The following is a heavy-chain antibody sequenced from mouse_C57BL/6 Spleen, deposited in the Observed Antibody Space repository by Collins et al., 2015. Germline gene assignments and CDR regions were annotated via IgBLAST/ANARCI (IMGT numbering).Heavy chain of an antibody. Sequence: EVQLQQSVAELVRPGASVKLSCTASGFNXKNTYMHWVKQRPEQGLEWIGRIDPANGNTKYAPKFQGKATITADTSSNTAYLQLSSLTSEDTAIYYCASTAQATCWFAYWGQGTLVTVSA. D-gene: IGHD3-2*02. V-gene: IGHV14-3*01. J-gene: IGHJ3*01. CDR3: ASTAQATCWFAY. CDR1: GFNXKNTY. CDR2: IDPANGNT.